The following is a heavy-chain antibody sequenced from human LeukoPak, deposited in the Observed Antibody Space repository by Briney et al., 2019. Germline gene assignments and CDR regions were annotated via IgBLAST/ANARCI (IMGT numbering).Heavy chain of an antibody. CDR2: INPSGGST. J-gene: IGHJ1*01. V-gene: IGHV1-46*01. CDR1: GYTLTSYY. Sequence: ASVKVSCQASGYTLTSYYMHWVRQPPGQGLEWMGIINPSGGSTSYAQKFQGRVTMTRDTSTSTVYMELSSLRSEDTAVYYCARDPLHYDFWSGYEAAEYFQHWGQGTLVTVSS. CDR3: ARDPLHYDFWSGYEAAEYFQH. D-gene: IGHD3-3*01.